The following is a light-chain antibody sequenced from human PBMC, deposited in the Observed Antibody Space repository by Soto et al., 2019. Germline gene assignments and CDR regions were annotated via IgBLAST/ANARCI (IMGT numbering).Light chain of an antibody. V-gene: IGKV3-11*01. CDR3: QPRSDWPRT. CDR1: QSVGSY. J-gene: IGKJ1*01. Sequence: EIVLTQSPATLSLSPGERATLSCRASQSVGSYLTWYQQTPGQAPRLLIYDASNRAGGVPARFSCSGSGTDFTLTISGLEPEDFAVYYCQPRSDWPRTFGPGTKVEIK. CDR2: DAS.